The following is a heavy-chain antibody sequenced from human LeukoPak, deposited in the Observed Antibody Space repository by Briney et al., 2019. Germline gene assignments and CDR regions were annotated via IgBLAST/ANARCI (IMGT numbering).Heavy chain of an antibody. Sequence: SETLSLTCTVSGYSISSSYYWGWIRQPPGKGLEWIGSIYHSGSTYYNPSLKSRVTISVDTSKNQFSLKLSSVTAADTAVYYCARLWRITMVRGVIHYFDYWGQGTLVTVSS. J-gene: IGHJ4*02. V-gene: IGHV4-38-2*02. CDR3: ARLWRITMVRGVIHYFDY. CDR1: GYSISSSYY. CDR2: IYHSGST. D-gene: IGHD3-10*01.